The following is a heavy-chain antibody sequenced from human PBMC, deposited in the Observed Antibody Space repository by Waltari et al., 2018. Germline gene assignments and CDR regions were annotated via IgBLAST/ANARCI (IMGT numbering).Heavy chain of an antibody. D-gene: IGHD2-8*01. V-gene: IGHV1-18*01. J-gene: IGHJ5*02. CDR1: GYTFTSYG. CDR2: VNPHNGNT. CDR3: ARRRVYPRLDP. Sequence: QVQLVQSGAEVKKPGASVKVSCKASGYTFTSYGISWVRQAPGQGLEWMGWVNPHNGNTKYRERRQGRVTWTRDTSTNTAYKERRRRRSDDTAMYDCARRRVYPRLDPWGQGTLVTVSS.